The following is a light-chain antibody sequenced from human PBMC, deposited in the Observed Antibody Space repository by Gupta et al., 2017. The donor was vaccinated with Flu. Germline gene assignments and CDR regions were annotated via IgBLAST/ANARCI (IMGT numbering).Light chain of an antibody. J-gene: IGKJ3*01. CDR2: RAS. V-gene: IGKV3-20*01. CDR3: QQYGSAPPGDT. Sequence: LFISPGERATLSCRASQSVSSNSLAWYKEKPGQAPRLLMSRASYRAAGIKDRFSGRGDGTDFTLTISRREPEDFALYYCQQYGSAPPGDTFGHGTKVDIK. CDR1: QSVSSNS.